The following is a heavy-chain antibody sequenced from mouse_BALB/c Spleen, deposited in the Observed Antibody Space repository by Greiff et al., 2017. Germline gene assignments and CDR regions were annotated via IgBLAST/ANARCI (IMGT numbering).Heavy chain of an antibody. V-gene: IGHV5-15*02. J-gene: IGHJ1*01. CDR1: GFTFSDYG. CDR3: ARDNRYFDV. CDR2: ISNLAYSI. Sequence: EVMLVESGGGLVQPGGSRKLSCAASGFTFSDYGMAWVRQAPGKGPEWVAFISNLAYSIYYADTVTGRFTISRENAKNTLYLEMSSLRSEDTAMYYCARDNRYFDVWGAGTTVTVAS.